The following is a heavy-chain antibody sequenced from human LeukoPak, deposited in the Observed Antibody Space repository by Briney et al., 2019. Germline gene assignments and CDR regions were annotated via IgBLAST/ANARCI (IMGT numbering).Heavy chain of an antibody. Sequence: GGSLRLSCAASGFTFSPLGMNWVRQAPGKGLEWVSSISASSSYIYYADSVRGRFTISRDNAKNSLYLQMDSLRAEDTAVYYCARIQVTMVRGVIFYYGLDVWGQGTTVTVSS. J-gene: IGHJ6*02. CDR3: ARIQVTMVRGVIFYYGLDV. CDR2: ISASSSYI. CDR1: GFTFSPLG. D-gene: IGHD3-10*01. V-gene: IGHV3-21*01.